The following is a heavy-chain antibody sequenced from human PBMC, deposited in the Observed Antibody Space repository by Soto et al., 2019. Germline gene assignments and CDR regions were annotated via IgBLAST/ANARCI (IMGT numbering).Heavy chain of an antibody. CDR3: ARVKRYFDWLLLDY. D-gene: IGHD3-9*01. CDR1: GGTFSSYA. V-gene: IGHV1-69*13. CDR2: IIPIFGTA. J-gene: IGHJ4*02. Sequence: SVKVSFKASGGTFSSYAISWVRQAPGQGLEWMGGIIPIFGTANYAQKFQGRVTITADESTSTAYMELSSLRSEDTAVYYCARVKRYFDWLLLDYWGQGTLVTV.